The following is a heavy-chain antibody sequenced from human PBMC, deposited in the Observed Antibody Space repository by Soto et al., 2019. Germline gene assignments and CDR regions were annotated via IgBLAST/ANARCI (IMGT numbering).Heavy chain of an antibody. J-gene: IGHJ4*02. CDR2: IIPIFGTA. CDR3: ASPWPTYYYDSSGYPFDD. Sequence: SVKVSCKASGGTFSSYAISWVRQAPGQGLEWMGGIIPIFGTANYAQKFQGRVTITADESTSTAYMELSSLRSEETAVYYCASPWPTYYYDSSGYPFDDWGQGTLVTVSS. D-gene: IGHD3-22*01. V-gene: IGHV1-69*13. CDR1: GGTFSSYA.